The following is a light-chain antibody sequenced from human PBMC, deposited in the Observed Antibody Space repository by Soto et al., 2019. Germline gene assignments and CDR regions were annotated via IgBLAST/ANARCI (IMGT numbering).Light chain of an antibody. Sequence: SYELTQPPSVSVAPGQTARITCGGNNIGGESVHWYQQKPGQAPVLVVYDDSDRPSGIPERFSGSNSGNTATLTISRVEAGDEADYYCQVWDSSSDHVIFGGGTQLTVL. J-gene: IGLJ2*01. CDR1: NIGGES. V-gene: IGLV3-21*02. CDR2: DDS. CDR3: QVWDSSSDHVI.